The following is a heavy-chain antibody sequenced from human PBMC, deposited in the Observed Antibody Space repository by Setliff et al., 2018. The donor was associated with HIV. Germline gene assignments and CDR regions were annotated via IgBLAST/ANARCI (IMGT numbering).Heavy chain of an antibody. V-gene: IGHV3-30*02. J-gene: IGHJ6*02. CDR1: GFNIIINY. CDR2: IWYDGNNI. D-gene: IGHD1-26*01. Sequence: PGGSLRLSCAASGFNIIINYVTWVRQAPGKGLEWVAFIWYDGNNIKYADSVKGRFTISTENSKNTLYLQMNSLRAEDTAVYYCAKPLTQWGVSPYHYAVDVWGQGTTVTVSS. CDR3: AKPLTQWGVSPYHYAVDV.